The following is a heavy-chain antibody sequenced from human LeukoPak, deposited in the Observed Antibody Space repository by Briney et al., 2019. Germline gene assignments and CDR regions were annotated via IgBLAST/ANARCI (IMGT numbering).Heavy chain of an antibody. CDR3: ARDLPAAGLIFDY. CDR1: GFTFSSYW. D-gene: IGHD6-13*01. Sequence: GGSLRLSCAASGFTFSSYWMSWVRQAPGKGLEWVANIKYDGSEKYYVDSVKGRFTISRDSAKNSLYLQMNSLRAEDTAVYYCARDLPAAGLIFDYWGQGTLVTVSS. J-gene: IGHJ4*02. V-gene: IGHV3-7*03. CDR2: IKYDGSEK.